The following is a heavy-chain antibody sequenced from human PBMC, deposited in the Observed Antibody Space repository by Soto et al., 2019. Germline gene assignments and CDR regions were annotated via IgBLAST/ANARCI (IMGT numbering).Heavy chain of an antibody. CDR3: AHHTITPATNWFDP. D-gene: IGHD2-2*01. V-gene: IGHV2-5*01. CDR2: IYWNDDK. J-gene: IGHJ5*02. Sequence: SGPRLVNDTQTVTLTCAFWGFSLSTSGVGVGWIRQPPGKALEWLALIYWNDDKRYSPSLRGRLTITKDTSKNQVVLAMTNMDPVDTATYYCAHHTITPATNWFDPWGLGTLVTVSS. CDR1: GFSLSTSGVG.